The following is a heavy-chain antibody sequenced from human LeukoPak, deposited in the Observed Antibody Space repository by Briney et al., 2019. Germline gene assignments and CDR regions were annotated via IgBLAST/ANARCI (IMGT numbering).Heavy chain of an antibody. CDR1: GYSFTSYW. CDR2: IYPGDSDT. CDR3: ARQAADYDFWSGYQYYFDY. D-gene: IGHD3-3*01. J-gene: IGHJ4*02. V-gene: IGHV5-51*01. Sequence: PGESLKISCKGSGYSFTSYWIGWVRQMPGKGLEWMGIIYPGDSDTRYSPSFQGQVTISADKSISTAYLQWSSLKASDTAMYYCARQAADYDFWSGYQYYFDYWGQGTLVTVSS.